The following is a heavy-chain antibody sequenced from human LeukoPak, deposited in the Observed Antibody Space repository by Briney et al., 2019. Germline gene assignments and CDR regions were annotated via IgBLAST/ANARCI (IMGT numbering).Heavy chain of an antibody. D-gene: IGHD6-19*01. Sequence: ASVKVSCKASGYTFTSYYMHWARQAPGQGLEWMGWISGYNENTRYGQNFQGRVTMTTDTSTNTAYMEMRSLRSADTAVYYCARDPSAVTGTGPLDQWGPGTLVTVSS. CDR2: ISGYNENT. V-gene: IGHV1-18*04. CDR1: GYTFTSYY. J-gene: IGHJ4*02. CDR3: ARDPSAVTGTGPLDQ.